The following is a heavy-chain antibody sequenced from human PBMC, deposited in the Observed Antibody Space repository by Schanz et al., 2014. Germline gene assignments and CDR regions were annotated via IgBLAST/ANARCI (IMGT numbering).Heavy chain of an antibody. Sequence: VQLVESGGGVVQPGRSLRLSCVASGFTFSSYDVFWVRQAPGKGLEWVSAISGSGGSTYYADSVKGRFTISRDNSKNSLYLQMSSLRAGDAAVYYCARGLIAAAGGAFDYWGQGTLVAVSA. V-gene: IGHV3-23*04. CDR1: GFTFSSYD. CDR3: ARGLIAAAGGAFDY. CDR2: ISGSGGST. J-gene: IGHJ4*02. D-gene: IGHD6-13*01.